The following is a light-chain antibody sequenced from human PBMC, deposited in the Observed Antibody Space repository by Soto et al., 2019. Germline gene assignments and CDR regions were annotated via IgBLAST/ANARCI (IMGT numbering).Light chain of an antibody. J-gene: IGKJ2*01. CDR3: QQYGSSPTYT. CDR2: GAS. CDR1: QSVSSSY. V-gene: IGKV3-20*01. Sequence: EIVLTQSTGTLSLSPGERATLSCRASQSVSSSYLAWYQQKPGQAPRLLIYGASSRATGIPDRFSGSGSGTDFTLTISRLEPEDFAVYYCQQYGSSPTYTFGQGTKLEIK.